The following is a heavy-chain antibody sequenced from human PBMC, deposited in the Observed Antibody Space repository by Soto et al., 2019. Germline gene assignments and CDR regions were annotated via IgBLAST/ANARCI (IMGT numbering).Heavy chain of an antibody. V-gene: IGHV4-59*08. CDR1: GGSISSYY. D-gene: IGHD3-22*01. Sequence: QVQLQESGPGLVKPSETLSLTCTVSGGSISSYYWSWIRQPPGKGLEWIGYIYYSGSTNYNPSLKSRVTISVDTSKNQFSLKLSSVTAADTAVYYCARGDDSSGYHIAFDYWGQGTLVTVSS. CDR3: ARGDDSSGYHIAFDY. CDR2: IYYSGST. J-gene: IGHJ4*02.